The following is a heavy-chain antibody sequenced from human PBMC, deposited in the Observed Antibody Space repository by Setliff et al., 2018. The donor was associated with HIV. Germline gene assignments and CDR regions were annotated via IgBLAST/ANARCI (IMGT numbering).Heavy chain of an antibody. CDR3: ARQVSIPGVAVTPLDY. Sequence: SETLSLTCTVSGASMRDYYWTWIRQSPGKGLEWIGHIFHTGSATYNPSLRSRLTMSIDTSSGQFSLRLTSVTAADAAVYYCARQVSIPGVAVTPLDYWGQGSLVAVSS. V-gene: IGHV4-59*08. J-gene: IGHJ4*02. CDR2: IFHTGSA. CDR1: GASMRDYY. D-gene: IGHD3-3*01.